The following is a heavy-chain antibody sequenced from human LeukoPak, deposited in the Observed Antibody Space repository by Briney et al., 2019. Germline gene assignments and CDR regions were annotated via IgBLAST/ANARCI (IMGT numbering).Heavy chain of an antibody. J-gene: IGHJ4*02. CDR1: GYRFSSDW. D-gene: IGHD2-2*01. V-gene: IGHV5-51*01. CDR2: IYPGDSDI. Sequence: GESLKISCKGSGYRFSSDWIGWVRQMPGKGLEWMGNIYPGDSDIRYSPSFQGQVTISADKSISTAYLQWSSLKASDTATCYCARHKNLGYCSSTTCYAFDYWGQGTLVTVSS. CDR3: ARHKNLGYCSSTTCYAFDY.